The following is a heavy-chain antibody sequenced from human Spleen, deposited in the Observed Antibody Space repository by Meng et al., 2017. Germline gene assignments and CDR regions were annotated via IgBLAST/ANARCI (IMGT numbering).Heavy chain of an antibody. CDR1: GGTFSSNT. J-gene: IGHJ4*02. CDR3: ASGVGSGTTPVDY. V-gene: IGHV1-69*01. D-gene: IGHD3-10*01. CDR2: IIPIFGTA. Sequence: QVQLVQSGAEVMKPGSSVKASCKASGGTFSSNTISWVRQAPGQGLEWMGGIIPIFGTANYAQNFQGRVTITADESTTTAYMELSSLRSEDTAVYYCASGVGSGTTPVDYWGQGTLVTVSS.